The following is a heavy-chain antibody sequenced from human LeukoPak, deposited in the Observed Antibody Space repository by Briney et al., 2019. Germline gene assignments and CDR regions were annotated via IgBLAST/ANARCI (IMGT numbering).Heavy chain of an antibody. CDR2: IYYSGST. D-gene: IGHD1-26*01. Sequence: SETLSLTCTVSGGSISSSSYYWGWIRQPPGKGLEWIGSIYYSGSTYYNPSLKSRVTISVDTSKNQFSLKLSSVTAADTAVYYCARDPRGSSIQKFDYWGQGTLVTVSS. V-gene: IGHV4-39*07. J-gene: IGHJ4*02. CDR3: ARDPRGSSIQKFDY. CDR1: GGSISSSSYY.